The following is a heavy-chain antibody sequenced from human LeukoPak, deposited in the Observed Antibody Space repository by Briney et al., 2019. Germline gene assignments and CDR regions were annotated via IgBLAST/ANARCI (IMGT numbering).Heavy chain of an antibody. CDR3: AREEPHYSSGWYVKGEDYYYGMDV. CDR2: IIPILGIA. D-gene: IGHD6-19*01. CDR1: GGTFSSYA. J-gene: IGHJ6*02. Sequence: GASVKVSCKASGGTFSSYAISWVRQAPGQGLEWMGRIIPILGIANYAQKFQGRVTITADRSTSTAYMELSSLRSEDTAVYYCAREEPHYSSGWYVKGEDYYYGMDVWGQGTTVTVSS. V-gene: IGHV1-69*04.